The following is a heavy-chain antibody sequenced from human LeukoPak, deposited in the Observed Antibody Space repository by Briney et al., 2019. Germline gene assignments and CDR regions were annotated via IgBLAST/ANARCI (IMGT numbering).Heavy chain of an antibody. V-gene: IGHV3-7*01. J-gene: IGHJ6*03. CDR2: IKQDGSEK. Sequence: GSLRLSCAASGFTFSSYWMSWVRQAPGKGLEWVANIKQDGSEKYYVDSVKGRFTISRDNAKNSLYLQMNRLRAEDTAVYYCARVLYYDFPYYYYYMAVWGKGTTVTVSS. CDR1: GFTFSSYW. CDR3: ARVLYYDFPYYYYYMAV. D-gene: IGHD3-3*01.